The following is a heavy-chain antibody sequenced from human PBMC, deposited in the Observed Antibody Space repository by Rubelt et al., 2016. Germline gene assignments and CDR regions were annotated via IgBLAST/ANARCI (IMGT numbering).Heavy chain of an antibody. CDR3: ARRIAVAGGWFDP. V-gene: IGHV4-39*01. CDR1: GGSISSSSYH. CDR2: IYYSGST. J-gene: IGHJ5*02. D-gene: IGHD6-13*01. Sequence: QLQLQESGPGLVKPSETLSLTCTVSGGSISSSSYHWGWIRQPPGKGLEWIGTIYYSGSTYYNPSLKSRVSISVDTSKNQFSMKLTSGSAADTAVDYCARRIAVAGGWFDPWGQGTLVTVSS.